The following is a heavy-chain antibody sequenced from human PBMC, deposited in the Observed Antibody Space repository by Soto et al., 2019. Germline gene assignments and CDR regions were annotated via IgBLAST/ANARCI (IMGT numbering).Heavy chain of an antibody. D-gene: IGHD3-16*01. V-gene: IGHV5-10-1*01. Sequence: PGESLKISCKGSGYSFTSYWISWVRQMPGKGLDWMGRIDPSDSYTNYSPSFQGHVTISADKSISTAYLQWSSLKASDTAMYYCARRDRAARMGYYYYYGMDVWGQGTTVTVSS. CDR2: IDPSDSYT. CDR3: ARRDRAARMGYYYYYGMDV. CDR1: GYSFTSYW. J-gene: IGHJ6*02.